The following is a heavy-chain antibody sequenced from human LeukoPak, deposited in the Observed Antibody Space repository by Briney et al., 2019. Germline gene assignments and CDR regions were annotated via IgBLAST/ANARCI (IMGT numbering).Heavy chain of an antibody. Sequence: GGSLRLSCAASGFTFSTYEMNWVRQAPGKGLVWVSRMNSDGSSTNYADAVKGRFTISRDNAKNTLYLQMNSLRAEDTAVYYCARGGRYSYGPLDYWGQGTLVTVSS. CDR3: ARGGRYSYGPLDY. CDR2: MNSDGSST. J-gene: IGHJ4*02. D-gene: IGHD5-18*01. CDR1: GFTFSTYE. V-gene: IGHV3-74*01.